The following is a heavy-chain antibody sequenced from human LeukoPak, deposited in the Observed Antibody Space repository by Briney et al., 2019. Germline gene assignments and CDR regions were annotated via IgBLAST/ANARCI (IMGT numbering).Heavy chain of an antibody. CDR2: ITWISAYI. CDR1: GLTFADYA. J-gene: IGHJ3*02. Sequence: GGSLRLSCAASGLTFADYAMYWVRKAPGKGLGWVSGITWISAYIDYADSLKGRFPFSRDNAKDSLYLQMNSWRTENTALFSCAKDVLRRGGGWEGLEIWGQGTMVTVSS. CDR3: AKDVLRRGGGWEGLEI. V-gene: IGHV3-9*01. D-gene: IGHD1-26*01.